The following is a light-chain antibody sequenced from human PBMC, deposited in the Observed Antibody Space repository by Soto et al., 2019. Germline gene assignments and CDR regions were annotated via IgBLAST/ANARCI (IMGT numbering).Light chain of an antibody. CDR2: EDN. CDR3: QSYDSSTVV. J-gene: IGLJ2*01. CDR1: SGTIVSNY. Sequence: NFMLTQPHSVSESPGKTVTISCTRSSGTIVSNYVQWYQQRPGSAPTTVIYEDNQRPSGVPDRFSGSTDGSSNSASRTISGLQTEDEADYYCQSYDSSTVVFGGGTKVTVL. V-gene: IGLV6-57*04.